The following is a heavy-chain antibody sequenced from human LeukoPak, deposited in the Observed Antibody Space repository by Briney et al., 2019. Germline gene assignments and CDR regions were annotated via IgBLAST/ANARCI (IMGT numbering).Heavy chain of an antibody. V-gene: IGHV4-39*07. CDR3: ARVTGYTIEDYFDY. Sequence: SETLSLTCTVSGGSISSSSYYWGWIRQPPGKGLEWIGSIYYSGSTYYNPSLKSRVTISVDTSKNQFSLKLSSVTAADTAVYYCARVTGYTIEDYFDYWGQGTLVTVSA. CDR1: GGSISSSSYY. CDR2: IYYSGST. J-gene: IGHJ4*02. D-gene: IGHD3-9*01.